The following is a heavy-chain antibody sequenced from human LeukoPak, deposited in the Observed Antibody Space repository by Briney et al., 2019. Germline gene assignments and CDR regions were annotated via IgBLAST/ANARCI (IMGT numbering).Heavy chain of an antibody. D-gene: IGHD3-10*01. CDR1: GGSISSGGYY. CDR2: IYHSGST. CDR3: AKDKAVLLWFGAPHDAFDI. V-gene: IGHV4-30-2*01. J-gene: IGHJ3*02. Sequence: PSETLSLTCTVSGGSISSGGYYWSWIRQPPGKGLEWIGYIYHSGSTYYNPSLKSRVTISVDRSKNQFSLRLSSVTAADTAVYYCAKDKAVLLWFGAPHDAFDIWGQGTMVTVSS.